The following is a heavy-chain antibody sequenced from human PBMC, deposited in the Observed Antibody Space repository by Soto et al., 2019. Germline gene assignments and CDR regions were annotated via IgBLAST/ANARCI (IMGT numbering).Heavy chain of an antibody. CDR3: ARAAGGRITMVRGSLGGMDV. J-gene: IGHJ6*02. V-gene: IGHV4-31*03. CDR2: IYYSGST. CDR1: GGSISSGGYY. D-gene: IGHD3-10*01. Sequence: PSETLSLTCTVSGGSISSGGYYWSCIRQHPGKGLEWIGYIYYSGSTYYNPSLKSRVTISVDTSKNQFSLKLSSVTAADTAVYYCARAAGGRITMVRGSLGGMDVWGQGTTVTVSS.